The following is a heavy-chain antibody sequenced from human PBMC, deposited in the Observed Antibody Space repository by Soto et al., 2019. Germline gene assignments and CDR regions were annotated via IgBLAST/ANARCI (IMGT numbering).Heavy chain of an antibody. Sequence: SVKVSCKASGGTFSSYSISWVLQAPGQGLEWMGGIIPIFGTANYAQKFQGRVTITADESTSTAYMELSSLRSEDTAVYYCARDLPTQQLVPRDDYYYGMDVWGQGTTVTVSS. D-gene: IGHD6-13*01. J-gene: IGHJ6*02. CDR1: GGTFSSYS. CDR3: ARDLPTQQLVPRDDYYYGMDV. CDR2: IIPIFGTA. V-gene: IGHV1-69*13.